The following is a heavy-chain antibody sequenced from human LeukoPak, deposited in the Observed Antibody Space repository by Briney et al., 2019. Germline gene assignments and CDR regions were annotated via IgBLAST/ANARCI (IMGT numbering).Heavy chain of an antibody. D-gene: IGHD3-22*01. CDR1: GGTFSSYA. Sequence: SVKVSCKASGGTFSSYAISWVREAPGQGLEWMGGIIPIFGTANYAQTFQGRVTITADESTSTAYMELSSLRSEDTAVYYCARDSKWFINDYYYGMDVWGQGTTVTVSS. CDR3: ARDSKWFINDYYYGMDV. J-gene: IGHJ6*02. V-gene: IGHV1-69*13. CDR2: IIPIFGTA.